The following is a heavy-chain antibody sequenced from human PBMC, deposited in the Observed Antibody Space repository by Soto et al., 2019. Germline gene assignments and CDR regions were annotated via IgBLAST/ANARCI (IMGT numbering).Heavy chain of an antibody. CDR2: IWYDGNNQ. CDR3: ARGGFGELFSPFDH. Sequence: VQLVESGGGVVQPGRSLRLSCAASGFAFSSCAMHWVRQAPGKGLEWVAVIWYDGNNQYYAESVKGRFTISRDNSENTVDLHMNSLRVEDTAIYYCARGGFGELFSPFDHWGQGTLVTVSS. D-gene: IGHD3-10*01. CDR1: GFAFSSCA. J-gene: IGHJ4*02. V-gene: IGHV3-33*01.